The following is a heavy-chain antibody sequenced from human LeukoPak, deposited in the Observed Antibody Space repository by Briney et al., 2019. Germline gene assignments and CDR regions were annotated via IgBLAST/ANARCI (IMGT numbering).Heavy chain of an antibody. CDR2: IYPGDPDT. CDR1: GYSFTSYW. CDR3: ASRYCSGGSCYDAFDI. V-gene: IGHV5-51*01. D-gene: IGHD2-15*01. Sequence: GESLKISCKGSGYSFTSYWIGWVRQMPGKGLEWMGIIYPGDPDTRYSPSFQGQVTISADKSISTAYLQWSSLKASDTAMYYCASRYCSGGSCYDAFDIWGQGTMVTVSS. J-gene: IGHJ3*02.